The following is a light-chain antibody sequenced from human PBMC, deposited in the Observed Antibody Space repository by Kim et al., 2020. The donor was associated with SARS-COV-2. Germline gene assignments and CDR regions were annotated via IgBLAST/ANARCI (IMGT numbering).Light chain of an antibody. Sequence: SYELTQPPSVSVSPGQTASIPCSGDILGAKYACWSQQKPGQSPVLVIYQDSKRPSGLPERFSGSNSGNTATLTISGTQAMDEADYYCQAWDSSTVLFGGG. J-gene: IGLJ2*01. CDR2: QDS. V-gene: IGLV3-1*01. CDR3: QAWDSSTVL. CDR1: ILGAKY.